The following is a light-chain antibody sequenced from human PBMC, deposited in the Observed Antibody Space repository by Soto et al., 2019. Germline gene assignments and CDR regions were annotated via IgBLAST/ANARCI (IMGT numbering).Light chain of an antibody. V-gene: IGLV1-47*01. CDR1: SSNIGSNY. CDR3: AAWDDRLSGPLYV. J-gene: IGLJ1*01. Sequence: QSVLTQPPSASGTPGQRGTLSCSGRSSNIGSNYVYWYQQLPGTAPKLLIDRTNQRPSGVPYRFSGSKSGTSASLAISGLRSEDEADYNCAAWDDRLSGPLYVFGTGTKVAVL. CDR2: RTN.